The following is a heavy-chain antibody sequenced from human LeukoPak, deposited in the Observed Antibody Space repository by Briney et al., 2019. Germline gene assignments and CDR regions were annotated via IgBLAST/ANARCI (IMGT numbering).Heavy chain of an antibody. V-gene: IGHV3-23*01. J-gene: IGHJ4*02. CDR3: ARVPPGTGGYDFDY. Sequence: PGGSLRLSCAASGFTFNSYAMHWVRRAPGKGLEWVSGINNSGGGTYYADSVKGRFTISRDNSKNTLFLHMNSLRAEDTAVYYCARVPPGTGGYDFDYWGQGTLVTVSS. CDR1: GFTFNSYA. D-gene: IGHD5-12*01. CDR2: INNSGGGT.